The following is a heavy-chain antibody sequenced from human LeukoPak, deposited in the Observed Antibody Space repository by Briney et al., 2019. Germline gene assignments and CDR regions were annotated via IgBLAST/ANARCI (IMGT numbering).Heavy chain of an antibody. D-gene: IGHD5-12*01. J-gene: IGHJ4*02. Sequence: SETLSLTRAVYSGSFSGYYWSWIRQPPGKGLEWIGEINHSGTTNYNPSLKSRVTISVDTSKNQFSLKLNSVTAADTAVYYCAREDMPGRVTTILPYWGQGTLVTVSS. V-gene: IGHV4-34*01. CDR1: SGSFSGYY. CDR2: INHSGTT. CDR3: AREDMPGRVTTILPY.